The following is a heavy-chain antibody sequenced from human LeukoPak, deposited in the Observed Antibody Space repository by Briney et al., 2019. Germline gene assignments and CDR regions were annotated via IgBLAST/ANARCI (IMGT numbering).Heavy chain of an antibody. D-gene: IGHD4-17*01. Sequence: SETLSLTCAVSGGSISSDGYSWSWIRQPPGKGLEWIGYIYYSGSTYYNPSLKSRVTISVDTSKNQFSLKLSSVTAADTAVYYCARDLSPGTTTDAFDIWGQGTMVTVSS. J-gene: IGHJ3*02. CDR2: IYYSGST. CDR3: ARDLSPGTTTDAFDI. V-gene: IGHV4-30-4*07. CDR1: GGSISSDGYS.